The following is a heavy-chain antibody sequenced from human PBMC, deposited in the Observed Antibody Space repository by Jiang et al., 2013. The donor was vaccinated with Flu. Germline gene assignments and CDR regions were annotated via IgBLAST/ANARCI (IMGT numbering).Heavy chain of an antibody. CDR1: GGSINRHH. CDR3: ARDGQRTTLVGYYGLDV. J-gene: IGHJ6*02. CDR2: VSFGGST. Sequence: GSGLVKPSETLSLICSVSGGSINRHHWSWIRQSPGKGLEWIGYVSFGGSTNYNPSFKGRVTISVDTSKSQFSLNLTSVTAADTAVYYCARDGQRTTLVGYYGLDVWGQGTTVIVSS. V-gene: IGHV4-59*11. D-gene: IGHD2-15*01.